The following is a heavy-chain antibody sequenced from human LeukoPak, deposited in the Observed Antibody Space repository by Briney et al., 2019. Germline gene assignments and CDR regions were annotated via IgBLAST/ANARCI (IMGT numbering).Heavy chain of an antibody. Sequence: ASVKVSCKASGYTFNIYYMHWLRQAPGQGLEWMGMITPSAGKTTYAQRFQGRFTMTRDLSTNTVYMELSSLTSGDTAMYYYARDLEWSRSGERLDYWGQGTLVTVSS. CDR1: GYTFNIYY. CDR2: ITPSAGKT. V-gene: IGHV1-46*02. CDR3: ARDLEWSRSGERLDY. J-gene: IGHJ4*02. D-gene: IGHD3-3*01.